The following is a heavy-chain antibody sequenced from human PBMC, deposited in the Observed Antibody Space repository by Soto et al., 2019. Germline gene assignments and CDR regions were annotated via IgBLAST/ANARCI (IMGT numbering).Heavy chain of an antibody. CDR3: ARMSYFYDKWYFDL. CDR2: VYYSGTT. J-gene: IGHJ2*01. Sequence: TLSLTCTVSDASINNNDYYWSWIRQTPGKGLEWIGYVYYSGTTDYIPSLKSRLSMSIDKSQNQFTLKLNSVTAADTATYYCARMSYFYDKWYFDLWGRGTLVTVSS. V-gene: IGHV4-30-4*01. CDR1: DASINNNDYY. D-gene: IGHD3-22*01.